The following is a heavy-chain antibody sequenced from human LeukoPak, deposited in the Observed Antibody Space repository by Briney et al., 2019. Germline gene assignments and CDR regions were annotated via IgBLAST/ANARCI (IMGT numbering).Heavy chain of an antibody. V-gene: IGHV1-3*01. J-gene: IGHJ4*02. CDR2: INAGNGNT. D-gene: IGHD6-19*01. Sequence: ASVKVSCKASGYTFTSYAMHWVRQAPGQRLEWMGWINAGNGNTKYSQKFQGRVTITRDTSASTAYMELSSLRSEDTAVYYCAVDLVDGVPDYFDYWGQGTLVTVSS. CDR3: AVDLVDGVPDYFDY. CDR1: GYTFTSYA.